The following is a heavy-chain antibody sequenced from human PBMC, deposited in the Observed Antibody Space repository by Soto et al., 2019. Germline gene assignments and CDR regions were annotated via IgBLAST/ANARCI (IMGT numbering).Heavy chain of an antibody. CDR2: ISSGGDST. D-gene: IGHD3-22*01. J-gene: IGHJ4*02. CDR1: GFTFSNYA. CDR3: AKDSSGYPGGYFDY. Sequence: HPGGSLRLSCAASGFTFSNYAMSWVRQAPGKGLEWVSAISSGGDSTYYGDSVKGRFTISRDNSKNTLYLQMNSLRAEDTAVYYCAKDSSGYPGGYFDYWGQGTLVTVSS. V-gene: IGHV3-23*01.